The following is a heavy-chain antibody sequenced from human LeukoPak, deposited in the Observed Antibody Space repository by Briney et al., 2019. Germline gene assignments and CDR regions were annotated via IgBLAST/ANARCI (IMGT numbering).Heavy chain of an antibody. V-gene: IGHV6-1*01. D-gene: IGHD6-13*01. CDR3: ARDEGVAAAGDFDY. CDR1: GDSVSSKITA. J-gene: IGHJ4*02. CDR2: TYYRSKWYN. Sequence: SQTLSLTCAISGDSVSSKITAWNWIRQSPSRGLEWLGRTYYRSKWYNDDALSVRSRISINADTSKNQVSLQLNSVTPEDTAVYYCARDEGVAAAGDFDYWGQGTLVTVSS.